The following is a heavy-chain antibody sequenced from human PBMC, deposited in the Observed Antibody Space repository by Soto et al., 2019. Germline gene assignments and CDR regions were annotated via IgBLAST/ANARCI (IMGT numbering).Heavy chain of an antibody. J-gene: IGHJ4*02. CDR1: GFTFSSYA. CDR2: TSGSGGST. V-gene: IGHV3-23*01. Sequence: GGSLRLSCAASGFTFSSYAMSWVRQAPGKGLEWVSATSGSGGSTYYADSVKGRFTISRDNSKNTLYLQMNSLRAEDTAVYYCAKALTIFGVVDFDYWGQGTLVTVSS. D-gene: IGHD3-3*01. CDR3: AKALTIFGVVDFDY.